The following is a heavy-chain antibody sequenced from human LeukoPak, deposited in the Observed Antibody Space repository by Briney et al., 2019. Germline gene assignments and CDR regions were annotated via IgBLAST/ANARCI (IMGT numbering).Heavy chain of an antibody. Sequence: GGSLRLSCVASGFNFGKYWMSWVCQAPGKGLEWVANIKLDGSEKNYVDSVKGRFTISRDNTKNSLYLQMNSLRAEDTAVFYCARDQYDTWSRRGNFDSWGQGTLVIVSS. CDR3: ARDQYDTWSRRGNFDS. D-gene: IGHD3/OR15-3a*01. V-gene: IGHV3-7*03. CDR2: IKLDGSEK. J-gene: IGHJ4*02. CDR1: GFNFGKYW.